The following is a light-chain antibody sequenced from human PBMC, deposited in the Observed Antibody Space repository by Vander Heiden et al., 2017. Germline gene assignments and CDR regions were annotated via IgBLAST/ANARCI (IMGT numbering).Light chain of an antibody. V-gene: IGKV3-15*01. CDR2: GTS. Sequence: EIEMTQSPAILSASPGKRAVLSCSASRRVSANLAWYQQKPGQAPRLIIYGTSTRATGVPARFSGSGSGTQFILSISRLRSEDFALYYCQQYSDWPRTFGQGTKVEIK. CDR3: QQYSDWPRT. CDR1: RRVSAN. J-gene: IGKJ1*01.